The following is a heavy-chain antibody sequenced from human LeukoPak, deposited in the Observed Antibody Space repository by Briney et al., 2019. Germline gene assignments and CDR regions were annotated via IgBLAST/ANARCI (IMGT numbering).Heavy chain of an antibody. CDR1: GGTFSSYA. D-gene: IGHD3-10*01. V-gene: IGHV1-69*13. Sequence: SVKVSCKASGGTFSSYAISWVRQAPGQGLEWMGGIIPIFGTANYAQKFQGRVTITADESTSTAYMELSSQRSEDTAVYYCARDQKDYYGSSDIWGQGTMVTVSS. CDR3: ARDQKDYYGSSDI. J-gene: IGHJ3*02. CDR2: IIPIFGTA.